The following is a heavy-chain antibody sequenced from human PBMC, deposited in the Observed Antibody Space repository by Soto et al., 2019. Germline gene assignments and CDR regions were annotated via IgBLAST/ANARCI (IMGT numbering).Heavy chain of an antibody. Sequence: PSETLSLTCTVSGGSISSGGYYWSWIRQHPGKGLEWIGYIYYSGSTYYNPSLKSRVTISVDTSKNQFSLKLSSVTAADTAVYYCARDPRYDSSGYYDPWGQGTLVTV. J-gene: IGHJ5*02. CDR2: IYYSGST. V-gene: IGHV4-31*03. CDR3: ARDPRYDSSGYYDP. CDR1: GGSISSGGYY. D-gene: IGHD3-22*01.